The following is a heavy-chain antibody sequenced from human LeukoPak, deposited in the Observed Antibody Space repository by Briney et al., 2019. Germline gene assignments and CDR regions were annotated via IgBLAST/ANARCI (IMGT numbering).Heavy chain of an antibody. D-gene: IGHD6-13*01. CDR3: VREWAGGLAAAGTRIEGSY. CDR2: IKQAGSQD. V-gene: IGHV3-7*01. J-gene: IGHJ4*02. CDR1: EFSASNYW. Sequence: GGAVRLSCVVCEFSASNYWMRGVRQARGKGLEGGADIKQAGSQDNYVDSVKGPFTISRDNAKNSVYLQMNGLLVEDTAVYYCVREWAGGLAAAGTRIEGSYWGQGTQVTVSS.